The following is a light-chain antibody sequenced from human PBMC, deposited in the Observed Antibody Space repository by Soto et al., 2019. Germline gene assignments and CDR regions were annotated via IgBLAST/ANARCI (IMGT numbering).Light chain of an antibody. CDR1: ETVSSSY. Sequence: EIVFTQSPGTLSVSPGERVTLSCRASETVSSSYLAWHQQKPGQAPRLVIFGASNRATGIPDRFSGSGSGTDFTLTISRLEPEDFAVYYCQQYGSSTYTFGQGTKVDIK. V-gene: IGKV3-20*01. CDR3: QQYGSSTYT. CDR2: GAS. J-gene: IGKJ2*01.